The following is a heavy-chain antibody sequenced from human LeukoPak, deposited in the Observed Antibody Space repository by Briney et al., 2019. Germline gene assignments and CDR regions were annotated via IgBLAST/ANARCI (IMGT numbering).Heavy chain of an antibody. CDR3: AKDHLGYCSGGSCPDDAFDI. D-gene: IGHD2-15*01. J-gene: IGHJ3*02. Sequence: GGSLRLSCAASGFTFSSYAMSWVRQAPGKGLEWVAVISYDGSNKYYADSVKGRFTISRDNSKNTLYLQMNSLRAEDTAVYYCAKDHLGYCSGGSCPDDAFDIWGQGTMVTVSS. CDR2: ISYDGSNK. CDR1: GFTFSSYA. V-gene: IGHV3-30-3*01.